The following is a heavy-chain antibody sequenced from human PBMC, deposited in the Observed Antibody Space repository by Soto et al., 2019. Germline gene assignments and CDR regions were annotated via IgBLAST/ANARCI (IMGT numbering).Heavy chain of an antibody. Sequence: EMQVLESGGGLVQPGGSLRLSCAASGFAFSNFPMNWVRQAPGKGLQWVSTIGGAGNDIHYADSVKGRFTVSRDNSKNTLLLQMDGLRDDDTAIYYCAKRYSSAWEAGMDVWGRGTTVTVSS. CDR3: AKRYSSAWEAGMDV. CDR2: IGGAGNDI. J-gene: IGHJ6*02. D-gene: IGHD6-19*01. CDR1: GFAFSNFP. V-gene: IGHV3-23*01.